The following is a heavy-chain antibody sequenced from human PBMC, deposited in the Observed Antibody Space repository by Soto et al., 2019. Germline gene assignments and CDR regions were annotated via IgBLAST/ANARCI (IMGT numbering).Heavy chain of an antibody. D-gene: IGHD5-12*01. J-gene: IGHJ4*02. CDR3: ARENGYNYMHFDY. CDR1: GGAFFSSYA. V-gene: IGHV1-69*12. Sequence: QVQLVQSGAEVKKPGSSVKVSCKASGGAFFSSYAVSWVRQAPGQGLEWMGGIVPIFGAANYAQKFQGRVTITADESTRTIYMELSSLRSEDTAVYYCARENGYNYMHFDYWGQGTLVTVSS. CDR2: IVPIFGAA.